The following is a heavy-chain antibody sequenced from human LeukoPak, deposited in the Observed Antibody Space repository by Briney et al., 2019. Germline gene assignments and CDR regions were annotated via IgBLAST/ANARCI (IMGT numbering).Heavy chain of an antibody. D-gene: IGHD4-17*01. J-gene: IGHJ4*02. CDR1: GGSISSGGYY. CDR2: IYYSGST. V-gene: IGHV4-31*03. Sequence: PSETLSLTCTVSGGSISSGGYYWSWIRQYPGKGLEWIGYIYYSGSTYYNPSLKSRVTISVDTSKNQFSLKLSSVTAADTAVYYCARGDDGALDYWGQGTLVTVSS. CDR3: ARGDDGALDY.